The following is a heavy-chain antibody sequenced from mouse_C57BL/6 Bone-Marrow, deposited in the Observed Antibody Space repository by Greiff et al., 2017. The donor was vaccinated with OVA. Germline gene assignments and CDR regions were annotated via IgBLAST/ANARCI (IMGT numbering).Heavy chain of an antibody. V-gene: IGHV1-82*01. J-gene: IGHJ2*01. CDR1: GYAFSSSW. CDR2: IYPGDGDT. CDR3: ARYRDYGSSLDY. Sequence: VMLVESGPELVKPGASVKISCKASGYAFSSSWMNWVKQRPGKGLEWIGRIYPGDGDTNYNGKFKGKATLTADKSSSTAYMQLSSLTSEDSAVYFCARYRDYGSSLDYWGQGTTLTVSS. D-gene: IGHD1-1*01.